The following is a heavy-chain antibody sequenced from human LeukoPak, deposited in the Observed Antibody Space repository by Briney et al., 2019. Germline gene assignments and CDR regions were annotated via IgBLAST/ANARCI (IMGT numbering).Heavy chain of an antibody. J-gene: IGHJ4*02. D-gene: IGHD3-22*01. CDR2: IYYSGST. V-gene: IGHV4-31*03. CDR1: GGSISSGGYY. CDR3: ARASYYYDSSGYYFDY. Sequence: NTSETLSLTCTVSGGSISSGGYYWSWIRQHPGKGLEWIGYIYYSGSTYYNPSLKSRVTISVDTSKNQFSLKLSSVTAADTAVYYCARASYYYDSSGYYFDYWGQGTLVTVSS.